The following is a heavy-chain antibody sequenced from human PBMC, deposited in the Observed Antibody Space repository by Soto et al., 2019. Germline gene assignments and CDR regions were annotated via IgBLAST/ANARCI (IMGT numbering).Heavy chain of an antibody. Sequence: QVQLQESGPGLVNPSETLSLTCTVSGGSINSYSWTWIRQPPGKGLQWIGYIYYIGRTNYNPSLKSRVTISLDTSKNQFSLKLISVTPADTAVYFCARVKEDWGVRYFDYWGQGALVTVSS. J-gene: IGHJ4*02. D-gene: IGHD7-27*01. CDR2: IYYIGRT. V-gene: IGHV4-59*01. CDR3: ARVKEDWGVRYFDY. CDR1: GGSINSYS.